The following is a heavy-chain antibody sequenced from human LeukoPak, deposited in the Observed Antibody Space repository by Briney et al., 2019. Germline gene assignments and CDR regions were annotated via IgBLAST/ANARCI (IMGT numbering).Heavy chain of an antibody. CDR3: AREGRAYRYSSSWYPTPSWFDP. D-gene: IGHD6-13*01. Sequence: PGGSLRLSCAASGFTFSSYSMSWVRQAPGKGLEWVSSISSSSSYIYYADSVKGRFTISRDNAKNSLYLQMNSLRAEDTAVYYCAREGRAYRYSSSWYPTPSWFDPWGQGTLVTVSS. CDR2: ISSSSSYI. J-gene: IGHJ5*02. CDR1: GFTFSSYS. V-gene: IGHV3-21*06.